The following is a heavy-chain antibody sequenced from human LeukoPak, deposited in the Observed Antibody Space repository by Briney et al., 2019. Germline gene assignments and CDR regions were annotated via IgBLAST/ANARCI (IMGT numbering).Heavy chain of an antibody. J-gene: IGHJ5*02. CDR1: GGSISSYY. V-gene: IGHV4-59*08. CDR2: IYYSGST. CDR3: ARYYYGSGSYFGDSDNWFDP. D-gene: IGHD3-10*01. Sequence: SETLSLTCTVSGGSISSYYWSWIRQPPGKGLEWIGYIYYSGSTNYNPSLKSRVTISVATSKTQFSLKLSSVTAADTAVYYCARYYYGSGSYFGDSDNWFDPWGQGTLVTVSS.